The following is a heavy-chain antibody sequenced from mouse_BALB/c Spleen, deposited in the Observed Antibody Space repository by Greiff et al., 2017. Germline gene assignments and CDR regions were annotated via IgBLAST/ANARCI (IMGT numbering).Heavy chain of an antibody. J-gene: IGHJ3*01. CDR1: GFTFSSFG. V-gene: IGHV5-6-5*01. CDR3: ARGGNYDYDWFAY. Sequence: EVMLVESGGGLVQPGGSRKLSCAASGFTFSSFGMHWVRQAPEKGLEWVAYISSGGSTYYPDSVKGRFTISRDNARNILYLQMSSLRSEDTAMYYCARGGNYDYDWFAYWGQGTLVTVSA. CDR2: ISSGGST. D-gene: IGHD2-4*01.